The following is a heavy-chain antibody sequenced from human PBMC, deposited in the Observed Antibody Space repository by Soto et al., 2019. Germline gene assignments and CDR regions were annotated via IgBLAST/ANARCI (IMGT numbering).Heavy chain of an antibody. Sequence: QVQLQESGPGLVKPSQTLSLTCTVSGGSISSGGYYWSWIRQHPGKGLEWIGYIYYSGSTHYNPSLKSRVTKSVDPSKNPFSLKLSSVTAADTAVYYCARGSYSSSAGRWFDPWGQGTLVTVSS. CDR1: GGSISSGGYY. J-gene: IGHJ5*02. V-gene: IGHV4-31*03. D-gene: IGHD6-6*01. CDR3: ARGSYSSSAGRWFDP. CDR2: IYYSGST.